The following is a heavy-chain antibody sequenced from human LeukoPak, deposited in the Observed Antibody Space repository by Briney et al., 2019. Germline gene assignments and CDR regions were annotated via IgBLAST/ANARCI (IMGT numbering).Heavy chain of an antibody. D-gene: IGHD1-1*01. J-gene: IGHJ4*02. CDR3: ARSLSWNDVTLDY. CDR2: MNPNSGNT. V-gene: IGHV1-8*01. CDR1: GYTFTSYD. Sequence: GASVKVSCKASGYTFTSYDINWVRQATGQGLEWMGWMNPNSGNTGYAQKFQGRVTMTRNTSISTAYMELSSLRSEDTAVYYCARSLSWNDVTLDYWGQGTLVTVSS.